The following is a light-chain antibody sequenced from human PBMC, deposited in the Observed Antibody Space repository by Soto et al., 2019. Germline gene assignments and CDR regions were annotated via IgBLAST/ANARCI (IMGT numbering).Light chain of an antibody. Sequence: IPLTQSPSSLPASVGDRVTITCRASQGITTYLAWYQQKPGKAPKLLIYAASALQSGVPSRFSGSGSGTDFTLTISSLQPEDFATYYCQHYGSSPFTFGQGTKLEIK. CDR2: AAS. J-gene: IGKJ2*01. CDR1: QGITTY. CDR3: QHYGSSPFT. V-gene: IGKV1-9*01.